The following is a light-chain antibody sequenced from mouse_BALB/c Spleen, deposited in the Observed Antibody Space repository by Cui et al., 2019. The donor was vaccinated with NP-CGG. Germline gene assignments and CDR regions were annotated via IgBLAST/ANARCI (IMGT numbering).Light chain of an antibody. V-gene: IGLV1*01. Sequence: QAVVTQAAALTTSPGETVTLTCRSSTGAVTTSNYANWVQEKPNHLFTSLISGTNNRAPGVPARFSGSLIGDKAALTITATQTEDEAIYFCALWYSNHWVFGGGTKLTVL. CDR1: TGAVTTSNY. CDR3: ALWYSNHWV. J-gene: IGLJ1*01. CDR2: GTN.